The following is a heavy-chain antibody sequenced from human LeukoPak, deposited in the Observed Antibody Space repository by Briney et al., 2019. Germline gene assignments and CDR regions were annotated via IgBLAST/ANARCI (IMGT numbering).Heavy chain of an antibody. CDR1: GYTFTSYG. CDR3: AKDQGGWLYPYYGMDV. V-gene: IGHV1-18*01. Sequence: AASVKVSCKASGYTFTSYGISWVRQAPGQGLEWMGWISAYNGNTNYAQKLQGRVTMTTDTSTSTAYMELRSLRSDDTAVYYCAKDQGGWLYPYYGMDVWGQGTTVTVSS. D-gene: IGHD5-12*01. J-gene: IGHJ6*02. CDR2: ISAYNGNT.